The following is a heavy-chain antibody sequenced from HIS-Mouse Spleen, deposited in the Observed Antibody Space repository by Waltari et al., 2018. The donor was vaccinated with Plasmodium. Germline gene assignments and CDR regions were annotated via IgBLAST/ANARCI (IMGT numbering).Heavy chain of an antibody. CDR3: ARGAVTTAFDY. D-gene: IGHD4-17*01. V-gene: IGHV4-34*01. CDR2: INHNGST. J-gene: IGHJ4*02. Sequence: QVQLQQWGAGLLKPSATLSLTCAVYGGSFSGYYCSWIRPPPGKGLEWIGEINHNGSTNYNPSLKSRVTISVDTSKNQFSLKLSSVTAADTAVYYCARGAVTTAFDYWGQGTLVTVSS. CDR1: GGSFSGYY.